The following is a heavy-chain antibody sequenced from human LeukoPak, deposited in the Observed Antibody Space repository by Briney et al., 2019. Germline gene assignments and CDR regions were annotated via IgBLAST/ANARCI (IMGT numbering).Heavy chain of an antibody. CDR1: GFSLRKTGMC. CDR2: IDWDDDK. J-gene: IGHJ4*02. Sequence: SGPTLVKPTQTLTLTCTFSGFSLRKTGMCVSWVRQPPGKALEWLARIDWDDDKYYSTSLKTRLTISKDTSKYQVVLTMTNTDPEDTAMYYCARIRAGSHLDYFDYWGLGTLVTVSS. CDR3: ARIRAGSHLDYFDY. V-gene: IGHV2-70*11. D-gene: IGHD3-10*01.